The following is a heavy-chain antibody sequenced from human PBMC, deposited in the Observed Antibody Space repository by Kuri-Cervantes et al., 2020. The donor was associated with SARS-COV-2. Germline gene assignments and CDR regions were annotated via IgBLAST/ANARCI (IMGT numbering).Heavy chain of an antibody. CDR2: INSDGSST. CDR3: ARDPGYDFWSGYYPRGFDP. Sequence: GESPKISCAASGFTFSSYWMHWVRQAPGKGLVWVSRINSDGSSTSYADSVKGRFTISRDNAKNTLYLQMNSLRAEDTAVYYCARDPGYDFWSGYYPRGFDPWGQGTLVTVSS. J-gene: IGHJ5*02. CDR1: GFTFSSYW. V-gene: IGHV3-74*01. D-gene: IGHD3-3*01.